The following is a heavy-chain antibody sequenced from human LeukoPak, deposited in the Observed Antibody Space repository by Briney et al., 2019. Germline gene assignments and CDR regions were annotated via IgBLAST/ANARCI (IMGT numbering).Heavy chain of an antibody. V-gene: IGHV1-46*01. J-gene: IGHJ4*02. CDR3: ARDYPMYSGSYCLDY. CDR2: INPSGGST. D-gene: IGHD1-26*01. Sequence: GASVKVSCKASGYTFTGYYMHWVRQAPGQGLEWMGIINPSGGSTSYAQKFQGRVTMTRDMSTSTVYMELSSLRSEDTAVYYCARDYPMYSGSYCLDYWGQGTLVTVSS. CDR1: GYTFTGYY.